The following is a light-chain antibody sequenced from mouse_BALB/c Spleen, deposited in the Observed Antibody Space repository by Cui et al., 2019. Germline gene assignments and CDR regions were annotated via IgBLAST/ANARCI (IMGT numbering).Light chain of an antibody. V-gene: IGKV4-68*01. CDR1: SSVSY. CDR2: LTS. CDR3: QQWSSNPIT. J-gene: IGKJ5*01. Sequence: QIVHTQSPALMSASPGEKVTMTCSASSSVSYMYWYQQKPRSSPKPWIYLTSNLASGVPARFSGSGSGTSYSLTISSMEAEDAATYYCQQWSSNPITFGAGTKLELK.